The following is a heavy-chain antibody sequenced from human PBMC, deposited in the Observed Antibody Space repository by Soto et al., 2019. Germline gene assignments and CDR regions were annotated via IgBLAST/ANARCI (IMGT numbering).Heavy chain of an antibody. Sequence: SETLSLTCVVSGGSITSYHWSWIRQFPGKGLEWIAYTAYTGNTNYNPSLKSRVTISVDTSKNQFSLKLSSVTAADTAVYYCARGSHYYDSSGYYWVYWGQGTLVTVSS. CDR2: TAYTGNT. CDR3: ARGSHYYDSSGYYWVY. J-gene: IGHJ4*02. D-gene: IGHD3-22*01. CDR1: GGSITSYH. V-gene: IGHV4-59*01.